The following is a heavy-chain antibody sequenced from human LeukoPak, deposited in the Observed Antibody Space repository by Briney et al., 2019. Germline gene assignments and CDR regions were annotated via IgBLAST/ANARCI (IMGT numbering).Heavy chain of an antibody. CDR2: ISAYNGNT. CDR1: GYTFTSYG. Sequence: GASVKVSCKASGYTFTSYGISWVRQAPGQGLEWMGWISAYNGNTNYAQKLQGRVTMTTDTSTSTDYMELRSLRSDDTAVYYCARVETGDYYYYYMDVWGKGTTVTVSS. V-gene: IGHV1-18*01. CDR3: ARVETGDYYYYYMDV. D-gene: IGHD1-1*01. J-gene: IGHJ6*03.